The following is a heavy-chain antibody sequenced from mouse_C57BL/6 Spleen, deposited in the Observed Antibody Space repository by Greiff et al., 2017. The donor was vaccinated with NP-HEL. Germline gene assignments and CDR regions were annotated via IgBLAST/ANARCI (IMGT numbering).Heavy chain of an antibody. D-gene: IGHD3-1*01. J-gene: IGHJ2*01. Sequence: VQLQQPGAELVRPGSSVKLSCKASGYTFTSYWMDWVKQRPGQGLEWIGNIYPSDSETHYNQKFKDKATLTVDKSSSTAYMQLSSLTSEDSAVYYCARGPRGFDYWGQGTTLTVSS. CDR2: IYPSDSET. V-gene: IGHV1-61*01. CDR3: ARGPRGFDY. CDR1: GYTFTSYW.